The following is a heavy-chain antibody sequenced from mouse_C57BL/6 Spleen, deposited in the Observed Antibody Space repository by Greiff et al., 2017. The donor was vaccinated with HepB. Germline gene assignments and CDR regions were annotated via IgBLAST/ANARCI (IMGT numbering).Heavy chain of an antibody. V-gene: IGHV5-6*01. CDR1: GFTFSSYG. D-gene: IGHD1-1*01. J-gene: IGHJ2*01. Sequence: EVKLMESGGDLVKPGGSLKLSCAASGFTFSSYGMSWVRQTPDKRLEWVATISSGGSYTYYPDSVKGRFTISRDNAKNTLYLQMSSLKSEDTAMYYCAREDGSSLRYFDYWGQGTTLTVSS. CDR3: AREDGSSLRYFDY. CDR2: ISSGGSYT.